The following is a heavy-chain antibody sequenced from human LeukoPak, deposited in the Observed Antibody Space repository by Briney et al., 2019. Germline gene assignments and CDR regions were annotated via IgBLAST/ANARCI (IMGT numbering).Heavy chain of an antibody. J-gene: IGHJ4*02. CDR1: GGSISSGSYY. Sequence: SETLSLTCTVSGGSISSGSYYWSWIRQPAGKGLEWIGRIYTSGSTNYNPSLKSRVTISVDTSKNQFSLKLSSVTAADTAVYYCARESIVGATWDFDYRGQGTLVTVSS. V-gene: IGHV4-61*02. CDR3: ARESIVGATWDFDY. D-gene: IGHD1-26*01. CDR2: IYTSGST.